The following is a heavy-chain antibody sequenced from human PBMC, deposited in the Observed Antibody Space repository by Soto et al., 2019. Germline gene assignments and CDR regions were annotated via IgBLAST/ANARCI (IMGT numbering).Heavy chain of an antibody. J-gene: IGHJ6*02. CDR3: AGLSVTGGVDV. Sequence: EVRLEESGGGFVQPGGALRLSCVFSGLTSSGIELNWVRQAAGKGLEWLSYISASGDTVDYIDSVRGRFTISRDNAKQSLFLQMSALRVEDTPVYYCAGLSVTGGVDVWGQGTTVTVSS. CDR2: ISASGDTV. CDR1: GLTSSGIE. D-gene: IGHD2-21*02. V-gene: IGHV3-48*03.